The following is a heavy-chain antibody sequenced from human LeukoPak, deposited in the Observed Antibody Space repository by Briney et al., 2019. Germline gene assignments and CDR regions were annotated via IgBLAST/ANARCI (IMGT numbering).Heavy chain of an antibody. J-gene: IGHJ4*02. V-gene: IGHV3-30*18. D-gene: IGHD1-26*01. CDR3: AKDLGPGEIDY. Sequence: GGSLRLSCAASGFTFSHYGMHWVRQAPGKGLEWVAVISYDGSNKYYADSVKGRFTISRDNSKNTLYLQMNSLRAEDTAVYYCAKDLGPGEIDYWGQGTLVTVSS. CDR2: ISYDGSNK. CDR1: GFTFSHYG.